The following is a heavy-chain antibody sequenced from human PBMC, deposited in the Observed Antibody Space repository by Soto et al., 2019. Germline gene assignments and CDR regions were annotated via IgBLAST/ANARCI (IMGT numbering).Heavy chain of an antibody. D-gene: IGHD3-3*01. Sequence: LRLSCAASGFTFSIYEMNWVRQAPGKGLEWVSYISSSGSTIYYADSVKGRFTISRDNAKNSLYLQMNSLRAEDTAVYYCARDFNDFWSGYNWLEPWGQGTLVTV. CDR2: ISSSGSTI. CDR1: GFTFSIYE. J-gene: IGHJ5*02. V-gene: IGHV3-48*03. CDR3: ARDFNDFWSGYNWLEP.